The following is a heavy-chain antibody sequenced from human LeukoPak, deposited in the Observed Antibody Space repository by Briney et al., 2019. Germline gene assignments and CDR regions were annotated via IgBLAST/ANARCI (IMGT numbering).Heavy chain of an antibody. J-gene: IGHJ2*01. CDR1: GGSVSRSNYY. CDR3: ASEYRSDSYFDL. V-gene: IGHV4-61*01. D-gene: IGHD6-19*01. Sequence: SETLSLTCNVSGGSVSRSNYYWTWIRQPPGKGLEWIGYMYYSGSTYYNPSLKSRVTISIDTSKNQFSLKLSSVTAADTAVYYCASEYRSDSYFDLWGRGTLVTVSS. CDR2: MYYSGST.